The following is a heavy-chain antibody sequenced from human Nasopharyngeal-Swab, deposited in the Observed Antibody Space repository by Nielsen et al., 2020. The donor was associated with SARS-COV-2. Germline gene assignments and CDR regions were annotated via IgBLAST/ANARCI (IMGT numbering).Heavy chain of an antibody. CDR3: ARVTAYFDS. CDR2: INSDGSNI. J-gene: IGHJ4*02. Sequence: GESLKISCAASGFSFSTYWMHWVRQVPGKGLVWLSQINSDGSNITYADPVKGRFTISRDNAENSLYLQMNSLRAEDTAVYYCARVTAYFDSWGQGTLVTVSS. D-gene: IGHD5-18*01. CDR1: GFSFSTYW. V-gene: IGHV3-74*01.